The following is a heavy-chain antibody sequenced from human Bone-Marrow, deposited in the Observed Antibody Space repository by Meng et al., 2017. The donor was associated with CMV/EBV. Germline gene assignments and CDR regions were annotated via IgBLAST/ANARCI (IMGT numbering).Heavy chain of an antibody. J-gene: IGHJ6*02. V-gene: IGHV4-61*01. Sequence: LRLSCTVSGGPVSSGRHFWSWIRQPPGKGLERIGYLYYSGTTNYNPSLKSRVTISVDKSMNQFSLKLTSVTPAETAVYYCAREAGYYYYDMDVWGQGTTVTVSS. D-gene: IGHD3-22*01. CDR2: LYYSGTT. CDR1: GGPVSSGRHF. CDR3: AREAGYYYYDMDV.